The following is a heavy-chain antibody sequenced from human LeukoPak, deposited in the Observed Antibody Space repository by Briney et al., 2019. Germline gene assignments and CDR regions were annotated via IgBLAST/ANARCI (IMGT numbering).Heavy chain of an antibody. D-gene: IGHD6-13*01. Sequence: ASVKVSCKASGYTFTSYYLHWVRQPPGQGLEWMGIINPSGGSASYAQKFQGRVTMTRDMSTSTVFMELSSLRSEDTAVYYCAREPGIAGRYFFDYWGRGTLVTVSS. CDR3: AREPGIAGRYFFDY. J-gene: IGHJ4*02. V-gene: IGHV1-46*01. CDR2: INPSGGSA. CDR1: GYTFTSYY.